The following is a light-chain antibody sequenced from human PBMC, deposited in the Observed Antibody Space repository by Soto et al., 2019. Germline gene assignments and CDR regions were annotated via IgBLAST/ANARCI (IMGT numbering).Light chain of an antibody. V-gene: IGLV1-40*01. CDR2: SNN. CDR3: QSYDSGLTDSYV. Sequence: QAVVTQPPSVSGAPGRTVTISCTGSDSNIGADFNVHWYQHLPGSAPKLLIYSNNRRPSGVPDRFSGSQSGSSASLAISGLQAEDEGDYYCQSYDSGLTDSYVFGTGTQLTVL. J-gene: IGLJ1*01. CDR1: DSNIGADFN.